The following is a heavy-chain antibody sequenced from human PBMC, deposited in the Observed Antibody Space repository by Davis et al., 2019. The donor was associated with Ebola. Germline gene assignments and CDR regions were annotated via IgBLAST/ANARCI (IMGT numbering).Heavy chain of an antibody. Sequence: PGGSLRLSCAASGFTFSSYSMNWVRQAPGKGLEWVSSISSSSSYIYYADSVKGRFTISRDNAKNSLYLQMNSLRAEDTAVYYCARDVSSSWYFGDYWGQGTLVTVSS. CDR3: ARDVSSSWYFGDY. CDR1: GFTFSSYS. CDR2: ISSSSSYI. J-gene: IGHJ4*02. D-gene: IGHD6-13*01. V-gene: IGHV3-21*01.